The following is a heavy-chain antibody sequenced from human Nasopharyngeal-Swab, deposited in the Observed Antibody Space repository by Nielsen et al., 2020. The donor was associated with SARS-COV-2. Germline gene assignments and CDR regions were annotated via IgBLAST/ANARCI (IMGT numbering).Heavy chain of an antibody. V-gene: IGHV3-7*03. Sequence: GESLKISCAASGFTFSSYWMSWVRQAPGKGLEWVANIKQDGSEKYYVDSVKGRFTISRDNAKNSLYLQMNSLRAEDTAVYYCARRDRYCSGGSCYGENAFDIWGQGTMVTVSS. CDR1: GFTFSSYW. CDR2: IKQDGSEK. CDR3: ARRDRYCSGGSCYGENAFDI. D-gene: IGHD2-15*01. J-gene: IGHJ3*02.